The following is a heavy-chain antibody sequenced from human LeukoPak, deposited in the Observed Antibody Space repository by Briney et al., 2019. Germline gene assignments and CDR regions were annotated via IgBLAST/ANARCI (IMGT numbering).Heavy chain of an antibody. J-gene: IGHJ5*02. V-gene: IGHV4-30-4*01. Sequence: NPSQTLSLTCTVSGGSISTGDYYWSWIRQHPVKGLEWIGYIYYSGSTYYNPSLKSRVTISVDTSKNQFSLKLSSVTAADTAVYYCARVEQAGSWLDWFDPWGQGTLVTVSS. CDR2: IYYSGST. CDR1: GGSISTGDYY. CDR3: ARVEQAGSWLDWFDP. D-gene: IGHD3-9*01.